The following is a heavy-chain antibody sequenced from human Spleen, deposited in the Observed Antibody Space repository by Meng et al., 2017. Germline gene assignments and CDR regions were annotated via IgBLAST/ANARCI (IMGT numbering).Heavy chain of an antibody. V-gene: IGHV6-1*01. Sequence: SCVISGDSVSSNSAAWNWSRQSPSRGLEWLGRTYYRSKWYDDYAVSVESRIIINPDTSKNQFSLQLNSVTPEDTAVYYCARASDNTGYYIYGAFDIWGQGTLVTVSS. CDR2: TYYRSKWYD. D-gene: IGHD3-22*01. J-gene: IGHJ3*02. CDR1: GDSVSSNSAA. CDR3: ARASDNTGYYIYGAFDI.